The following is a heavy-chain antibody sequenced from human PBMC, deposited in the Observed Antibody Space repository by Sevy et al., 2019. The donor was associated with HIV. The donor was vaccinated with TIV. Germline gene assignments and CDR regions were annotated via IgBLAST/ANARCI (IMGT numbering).Heavy chain of an antibody. CDR3: ARDLREYSSSSKYYFDY. CDR1: GFTFNLYS. CDR2: ISSSNNYI. Sequence: GGSLRLSCAASGFTFNLYSMNWVRQAPGKGLEWVSSISSSNNYIYYADSLKGRFTISRDNAKNSLYLQMNSLRAEDTAVYYCARDLREYSSSSKYYFDYWGQGILVTVSS. J-gene: IGHJ4*02. V-gene: IGHV3-21*01. D-gene: IGHD6-6*01.